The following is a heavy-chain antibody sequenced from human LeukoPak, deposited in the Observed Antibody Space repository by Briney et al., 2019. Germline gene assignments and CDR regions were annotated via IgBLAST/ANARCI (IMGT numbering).Heavy chain of an antibody. V-gene: IGHV4-59*01. CDR1: GGSISSYY. D-gene: IGHD2-15*01. CDR2: IYYSGST. Sequence: PSETLSLTCTVSGGSISSYYWSWIRQPPGKGLEWIGYIYYSGSTNYNPSLKSRVTISVDTSKNQFSLKLSSVTAADTAVYYCARDLRGSNWFDPWGQGTLVTVSS. CDR3: ARDLRGSNWFDP. J-gene: IGHJ5*02.